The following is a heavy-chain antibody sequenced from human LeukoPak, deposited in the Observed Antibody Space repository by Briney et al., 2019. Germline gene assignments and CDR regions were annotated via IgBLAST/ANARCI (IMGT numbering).Heavy chain of an antibody. J-gene: IGHJ5*02. Sequence: GGSLRLSCAASGFTFSRYNMNWVRQAPGKGLEWVSSISTSSLYIYYADSVKGRFTISRDNAKNSLYLQMNSLRAEDTAVYYCARRTGSHLPHWFDPWGQGTLVTVSS. CDR2: ISTSSLYI. V-gene: IGHV3-21*01. CDR3: ARRTGSHLPHWFDP. CDR1: GFTFSRYN. D-gene: IGHD3-10*01.